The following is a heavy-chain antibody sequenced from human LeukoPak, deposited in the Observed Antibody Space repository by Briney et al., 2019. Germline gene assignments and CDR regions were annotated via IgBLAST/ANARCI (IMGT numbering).Heavy chain of an antibody. V-gene: IGHV3-33*06. Sequence: PGRSLRLSCAASGFTFSSYGMHWVRQAPGKGLEWVAVIWYDGSNKYYADSVKGRFTISRDNYKSTVYVKMNSLRAEDTAVYYCAKESVELPYFDYWGQGTLVTVSS. CDR2: IWYDGSNK. CDR3: AKESVELPYFDY. D-gene: IGHD1-26*01. CDR1: GFTFSSYG. J-gene: IGHJ4*02.